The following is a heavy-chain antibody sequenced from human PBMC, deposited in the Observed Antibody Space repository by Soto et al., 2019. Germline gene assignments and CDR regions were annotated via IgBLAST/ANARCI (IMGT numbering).Heavy chain of an antibody. J-gene: IGHJ4*02. CDR3: AKGYASATGVFGY. D-gene: IGHD6-25*01. CDR1: GFTFSSYA. V-gene: IGHV3-23*01. Sequence: EVQLLESGGGLVQPGGSLRLSCAASGFTFSSYAMSWVRQAPGKGLGWVSAISGSGGSTYYAYSVKARFTISRDKSKNTLYLQMNSRRAEDRAVYYCAKGYASATGVFGYWGQGALVIVSS. CDR2: ISGSGGST.